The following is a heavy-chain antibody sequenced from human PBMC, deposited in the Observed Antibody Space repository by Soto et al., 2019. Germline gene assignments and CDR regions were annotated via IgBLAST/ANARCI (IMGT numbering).Heavy chain of an antibody. CDR3: ASLSGDCSSTSCYSYY. CDR1: GFTFSSYS. CDR2: ISSSSSYI. Sequence: EVQLVESGGGLVKPGGSLRLSCAASGFTFSSYSMNWVRQAPGKGLEWVSSISSSSSYIYYADSVKGRFTISRDNAKNSLYLQMNSLRAEDTAVYYCASLSGDCSSTSCYSYYWGQGTLVTVSS. J-gene: IGHJ4*02. D-gene: IGHD2-2*01. V-gene: IGHV3-21*01.